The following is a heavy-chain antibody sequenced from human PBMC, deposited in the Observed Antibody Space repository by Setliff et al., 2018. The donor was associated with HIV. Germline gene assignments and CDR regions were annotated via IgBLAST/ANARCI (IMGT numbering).Heavy chain of an antibody. J-gene: IGHJ4*02. CDR1: GYTFTGYY. CDR2: INTETRNP. Sequence: ASVKVSCKASGYTFTGYYIHWVRQAPGQGLEWMGWINTETRNPMYAQAFKGRLVFSLDTSVSTAYLQINSLKAEDTAMYYCARVGSYWSTFDYWGQGALVTVSS. V-gene: IGHV7-4-1*02. CDR3: ARVGSYWSTFDY. D-gene: IGHD1-26*01.